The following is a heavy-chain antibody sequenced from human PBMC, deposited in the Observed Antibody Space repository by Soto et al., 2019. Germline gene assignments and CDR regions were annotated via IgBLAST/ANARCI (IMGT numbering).Heavy chain of an antibody. Sequence: QVQLVESGGGLVKPGGSLRLSCAASGLTFSDCYMNWIRQAPGKGLEWVSYISSSGSSINYAGSVKGRFTIARDNAKNSLYLQMNGLRAEDPAMYYCARVRFGEWGYAMDVWGQGTTVIVSS. J-gene: IGHJ6*02. V-gene: IGHV3-11*01. CDR3: ARVRFGEWGYAMDV. CDR2: ISSSGSSI. D-gene: IGHD3-10*01. CDR1: GLTFSDCY.